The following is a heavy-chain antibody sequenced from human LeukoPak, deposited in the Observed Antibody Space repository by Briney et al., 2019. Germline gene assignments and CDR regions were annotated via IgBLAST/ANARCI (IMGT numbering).Heavy chain of an antibody. CDR3: ARAKGRDYYSSGNYNGMDV. D-gene: IGHD3-10*01. CDR2: TYYRSKWNN. Sequence: SQTLSLTCALSGDSVSSNSAAWNWIRQSPSRGLEWLGRTYYRSKWNNDYAVSVQSRITFNADTSKNQLSLQLNSVTPEDTAVYYCARAKGRDYYSSGNYNGMDVWGQGTTVTVSS. CDR1: GDSVSSNSAA. J-gene: IGHJ6*02. V-gene: IGHV6-1*01.